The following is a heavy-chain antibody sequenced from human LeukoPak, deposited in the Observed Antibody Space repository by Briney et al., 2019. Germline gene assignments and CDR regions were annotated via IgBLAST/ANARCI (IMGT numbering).Heavy chain of an antibody. CDR2: INHSGST. Sequence: PSETLSLTCSVSGGSISTNSYYWGWIRQPPGKGLEWIGEINHSGSTNYNPSLKSRVTISVDTSKNQFSLKLSSVTAADTAVYYCARGAWWYADYWGQGTLVTVSS. CDR1: GGSISTNSYY. D-gene: IGHD2-15*01. J-gene: IGHJ4*02. V-gene: IGHV4-39*07. CDR3: ARGAWWYADY.